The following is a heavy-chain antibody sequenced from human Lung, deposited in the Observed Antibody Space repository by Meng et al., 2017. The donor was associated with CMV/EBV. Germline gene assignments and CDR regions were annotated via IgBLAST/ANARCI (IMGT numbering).Heavy chain of an antibody. CDR2: INTANGAP. V-gene: IGHV1-18*01. CDR1: GYYFNAFG. J-gene: IGHJ4*02. D-gene: IGHD3-16*01. CDR3: ARRRGVYHFLEGGGDAYFDY. Sequence: SXXVSXKGSGYYFNAFGISWMRQAPGQGLEWMGWINTANGAPRYAQRFQGRVTMTTDKSTATSYMELRSLTSDDTAVYYCARRRGVYHFLEGGGDAYFDYWGQGTLVTVSS.